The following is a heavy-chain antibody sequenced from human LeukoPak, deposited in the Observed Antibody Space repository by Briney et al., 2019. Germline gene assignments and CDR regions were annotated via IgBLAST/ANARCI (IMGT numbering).Heavy chain of an antibody. CDR2: ISAYNGNT. Sequence: ASVKVSCKASGYTFTSYGISWVRQAPGQGLEWMGWISAYNGNTNYAQKLQGRVTMTTDTSTSTAYMELRSLRSDDTAVYYCARETGDSSGFADRWPDYWGQGTLSPSPQ. D-gene: IGHD3-22*01. J-gene: IGHJ4*02. V-gene: IGHV1-18*01. CDR1: GYTFTSYG. CDR3: ARETGDSSGFADRWPDY.